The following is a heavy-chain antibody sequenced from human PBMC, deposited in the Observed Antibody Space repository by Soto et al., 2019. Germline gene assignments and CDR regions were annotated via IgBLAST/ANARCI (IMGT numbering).Heavy chain of an antibody. Sequence: PGRSLRLSCAASGFTFSSYWMHWVRQAPGKGLVWVSRINSDGSSTSYADSVKGRFTISRDNAKNTLYLQMNSLRAEDTAVYYCARDGEPHYYYYYMDVRGKGTTVTVSS. CDR2: INSDGSST. CDR3: ARDGEPHYYYYYMDV. J-gene: IGHJ6*03. D-gene: IGHD3-10*01. CDR1: GFTFSSYW. V-gene: IGHV3-74*01.